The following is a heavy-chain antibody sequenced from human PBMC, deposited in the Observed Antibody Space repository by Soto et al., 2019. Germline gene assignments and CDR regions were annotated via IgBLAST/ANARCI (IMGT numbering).Heavy chain of an antibody. J-gene: IGHJ4*02. V-gene: IGHV3-23*01. CDR1: GFAFSNYA. CDR2: ISGIFDNT. CDR3: ATSDYGDY. D-gene: IGHD4-17*01. Sequence: GGSLRLSCAASGFAFSNYAMTWVRQAPVNGLEFVSTISGIFDNTYYADSVRGRFTISRYNSKNTLYLQMNSLRADDKAVYYCATSDYGDYWGQGTLVTVSS.